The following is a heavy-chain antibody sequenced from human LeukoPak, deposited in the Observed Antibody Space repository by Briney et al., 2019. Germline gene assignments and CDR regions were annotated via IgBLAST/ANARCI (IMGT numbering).Heavy chain of an antibody. CDR3: AREEATIMWINYYYMDV. CDR2: ISRSGSTI. CDR1: GFTFSDYS. J-gene: IGHJ6*03. Sequence: GGSLRLSCAASGFTFSDYSMSWIRQAPGKGLEWVSYISRSGSTIYYADSVKGRFTISRDNAKNSLYLQMNSPRAEDTALYYCAREEATIMWINYYYMDVWGKGTTVTVSS. V-gene: IGHV3-11*04. D-gene: IGHD5-12*01.